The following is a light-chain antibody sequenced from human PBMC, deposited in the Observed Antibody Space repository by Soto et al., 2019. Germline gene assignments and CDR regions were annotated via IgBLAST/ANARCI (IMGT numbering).Light chain of an antibody. CDR1: SSDVGGYNY. CDR2: DVS. V-gene: IGLV2-14*01. Sequence: QSALTQPASVSGSPGQSITISCTGTSSDVGGYNYVSWYQQHPGKAPKLMIYDVSNRPSGVSNRFSGSKSGNTASLTISGPQAEDEAGYSSGSHIAGNSQLFRPGTKLTVL. CDR3: GSHIAGNSQL. J-gene: IGLJ2*01.